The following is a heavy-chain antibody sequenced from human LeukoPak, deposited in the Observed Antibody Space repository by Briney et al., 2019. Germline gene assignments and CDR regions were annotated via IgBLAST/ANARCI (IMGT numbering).Heavy chain of an antibody. J-gene: IGHJ4*02. CDR3: ARGPSPLKDYYFDY. Sequence: PGGSLRLSCAASGFTFSSYEMNWVRQAPGKGLEWVSYISSSGSTIYYADSVKGRFTISRDNAKNSLYLQMNSLRAEDTAVYYCARGPSPLKDYYFDYWGQGTLVTVSS. CDR2: ISSSGSTI. CDR1: GFTFSSYE. V-gene: IGHV3-48*03.